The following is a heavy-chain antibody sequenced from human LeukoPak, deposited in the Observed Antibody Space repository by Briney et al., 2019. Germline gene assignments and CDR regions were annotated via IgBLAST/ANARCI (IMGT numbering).Heavy chain of an antibody. CDR1: GGSFSGYY. CDR2: IYSGGGT. D-gene: IGHD6-19*01. J-gene: IGHJ4*02. V-gene: IGHV3-66*01. Sequence: PSETLSLTCAVYGGSFSGYYWSWVRQAPGKGLEWVSVIYSGGGTYYADSVKGRFTISRDNSKNTPYLQMNSLRAEDTAVYYCARAPWLGAYNYFDYWGQGTLVTVSS. CDR3: ARAPWLGAYNYFDY.